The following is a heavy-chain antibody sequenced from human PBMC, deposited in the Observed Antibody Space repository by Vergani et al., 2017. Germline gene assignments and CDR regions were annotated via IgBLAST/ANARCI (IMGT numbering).Heavy chain of an antibody. D-gene: IGHD2-2*02. V-gene: IGHV1-46*01. CDR2: INPSGGST. J-gene: IGHJ6*03. CDR1: GYTFTSYY. Sequence: QVQLVQSGAEVKKPGASVKVSCKASGYTFTSYYMHWVRQAPGQGLEWMGIINPSGGSTSYAQKFQGRVTMTRDTSTSTVYMELSSLRSEDTAVYYCARDSIHYYYYYYMDVWGKGTTVTVSS. CDR3: ARDSIHYYYYYYMDV.